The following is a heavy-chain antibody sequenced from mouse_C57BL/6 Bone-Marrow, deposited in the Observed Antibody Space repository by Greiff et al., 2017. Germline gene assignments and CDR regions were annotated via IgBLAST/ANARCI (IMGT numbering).Heavy chain of an antibody. J-gene: IGHJ4*01. CDR1: GFTFSSYG. V-gene: IGHV5-6*01. CDR2: ISSGGSYT. D-gene: IGHD2-2*01. CDR3: ARRDLWLYYYAMDY. Sequence: EVKLVESGGDLVKPGGSLKLSCEASGFTFSSYGMSWVRQTPDKRLEWVATISSGGSYTYYPDSVKGRFTLSRDNAKNTLYRQMSSLKSEDTAMYYWARRDLWLYYYAMDYWGQGTSVTVSS.